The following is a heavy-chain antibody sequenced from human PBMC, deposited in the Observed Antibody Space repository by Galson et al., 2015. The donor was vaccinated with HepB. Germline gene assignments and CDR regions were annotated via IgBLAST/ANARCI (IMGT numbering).Heavy chain of an antibody. CDR3: ARTIAMAGIYYFDY. CDR2: ISSRSSYI. D-gene: IGHD6-19*01. Sequence: SLRLSCAASGFTLSTYSMNWVRQAPGKGLEWVSSISSRSSYIYYADSVKGRFTISRDNAKNSLYLQMNSLRAEDTAVYYCARTIAMAGIYYFDYWGQGTLVTVSS. V-gene: IGHV3-21*01. J-gene: IGHJ4*02. CDR1: GFTLSTYS.